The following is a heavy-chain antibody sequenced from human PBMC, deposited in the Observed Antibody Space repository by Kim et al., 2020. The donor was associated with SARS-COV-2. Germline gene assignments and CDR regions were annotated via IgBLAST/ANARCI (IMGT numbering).Heavy chain of an antibody. V-gene: IGHV4-39*01. J-gene: IGHJ4*02. CDR2: IYYSGST. CDR3: ARHPQAPICSGGSCYGGFDY. D-gene: IGHD2-15*01. CDR1: GGSISSSSYY. Sequence: SETLSLTCTVSGGSISSSSYYWGWIRQPPGKGLEWIGSIYYSGSTYYNPSLKSRVTITVDTSKNQFSLKLSSVTAADTAVYYCARHPQAPICSGGSCYGGFDYWGQGTLVTVSS.